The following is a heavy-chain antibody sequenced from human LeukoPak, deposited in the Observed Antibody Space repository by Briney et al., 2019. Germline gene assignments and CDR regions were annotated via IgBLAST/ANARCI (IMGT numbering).Heavy chain of an antibody. V-gene: IGHV3-9*01. CDR3: AKDIATGNRLYYFDY. Sequence: GGSLRLSCAASGFTFDDYAMHWVRQAPGKGLEWVSGISWNSGSIGYADSVKGRFTISRDNAKNSLYLQMNSLRAEDTALYYCAKDIATGNRLYYFDYWGQGTLVTVSS. D-gene: IGHD1-14*01. CDR1: GFTFDDYA. CDR2: ISWNSGSI. J-gene: IGHJ4*02.